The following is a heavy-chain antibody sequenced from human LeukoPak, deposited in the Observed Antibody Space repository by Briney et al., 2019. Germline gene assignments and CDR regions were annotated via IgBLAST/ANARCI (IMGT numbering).Heavy chain of an antibody. Sequence: PGGSLRLSCAASGFTFSNYAMSWVRQAPGKGLGWVSAISGSGGSTYYADSVKGRFTISRDNSKNTLYLQLNSLRAEDTAVYYCAKWGDYDILTGYYDSDYWGQGTLVTVSS. CDR3: AKWGDYDILTGYYDSDY. CDR1: GFTFSNYA. J-gene: IGHJ4*02. V-gene: IGHV3-23*01. D-gene: IGHD3-9*01. CDR2: ISGSGGST.